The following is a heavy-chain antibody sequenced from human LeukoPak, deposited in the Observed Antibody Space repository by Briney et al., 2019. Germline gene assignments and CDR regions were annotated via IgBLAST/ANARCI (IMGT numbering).Heavy chain of an antibody. CDR3: ARQGYKSGWYPTFDF. J-gene: IGHJ4*02. V-gene: IGHV4-59*01. D-gene: IGHD6-19*01. CDR1: GGSISSYY. CDR2: IYYGGST. Sequence: SKTLSLTCTVSGGSISSYYWSWIRQPPGKGLEWIGYIYYGGSTNYNPSLQSRVTISVDPSRNQLSLKLNSVTAADTAVYYCARQGYKSGWYPTFDFWGPGTQVIVSS.